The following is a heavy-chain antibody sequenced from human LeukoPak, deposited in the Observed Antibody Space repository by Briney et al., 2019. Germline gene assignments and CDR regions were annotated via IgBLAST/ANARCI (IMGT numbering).Heavy chain of an antibody. CDR1: GFTFSSYA. J-gene: IGHJ4*02. D-gene: IGHD1-26*01. CDR2: VSYDASKY. Sequence: GGSLRPSCAASGFTFSSYAMSWVRQAPGKGLEWVAVVSYDASKYYHADSVKGRFTISRDNSKNTLYLQMDSLKPDDTAVYYCAKDRPLYSGSQHFDFWGQGTLVTVSS. CDR3: AKDRPLYSGSQHFDF. V-gene: IGHV3-30*18.